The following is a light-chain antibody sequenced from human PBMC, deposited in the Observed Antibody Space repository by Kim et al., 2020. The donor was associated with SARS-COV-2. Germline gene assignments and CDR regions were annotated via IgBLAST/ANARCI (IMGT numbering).Light chain of an antibody. CDR2: AAS. CDR3: QQSYSTPPLT. V-gene: IGKV1-39*01. CDR1: QSISSY. J-gene: IGKJ4*01. Sequence: SVGDRVTITCRASQSISSYLNWYQQKPGQAPKLLIYAASSLQSGVPSRFSGSGSGTDFTLTISSLQPEDFATYYWQQSYSTPPLTFGGGTKVDIK.